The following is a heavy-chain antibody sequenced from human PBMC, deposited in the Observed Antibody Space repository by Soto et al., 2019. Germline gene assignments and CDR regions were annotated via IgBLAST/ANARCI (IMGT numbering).Heavy chain of an antibody. Sequence: QVQLQESGPGLLKPSQTLSLTCTASGGSITSDGFYWTWIPQRPGKGLEWVAYLYYTGGTFYNPSLKSRLTISLDKSANRFSQKMTAVTAAVTAICFCASGGFHVWGQGTMVVVSS. CDR2: LYYTGGT. CDR1: GGSITSDGFY. J-gene: IGHJ3*01. CDR3: ASGGFHV. V-gene: IGHV4-31*03.